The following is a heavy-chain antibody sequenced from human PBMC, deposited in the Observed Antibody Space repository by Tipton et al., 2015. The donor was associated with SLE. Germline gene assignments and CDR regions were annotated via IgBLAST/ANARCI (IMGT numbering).Heavy chain of an antibody. D-gene: IGHD1-20*01. V-gene: IGHV4-59*01. Sequence: TLSLTCTVSGGSISSYYWSWIRQPPGKGLEWIGYIYYSGSTNYNPSLKSRVTISVDTSKSQFSLKLSSVTAADTAVYYCARDLGITGTTPRGMDVWGQGTTVTVSS. CDR2: IYYSGST. CDR3: ARDLGITGTTPRGMDV. J-gene: IGHJ6*02. CDR1: GGSISSYY.